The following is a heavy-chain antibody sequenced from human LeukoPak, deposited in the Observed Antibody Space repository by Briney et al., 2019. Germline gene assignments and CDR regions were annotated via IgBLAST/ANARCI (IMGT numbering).Heavy chain of an antibody. J-gene: IGHJ3*02. Sequence: GASVKVSCKASGGTFSSYAISWVRQATGQGLEWMGWMNPNSGNTGYAQKFQGRVTMTRNTSISTAYMELSSLRSEDTAVYYCARTDSSGYHHDAFDIWGQGTMVTVSS. CDR2: MNPNSGNT. CDR3: ARTDSSGYHHDAFDI. V-gene: IGHV1-8*02. D-gene: IGHD3-22*01. CDR1: GGTFSSYA.